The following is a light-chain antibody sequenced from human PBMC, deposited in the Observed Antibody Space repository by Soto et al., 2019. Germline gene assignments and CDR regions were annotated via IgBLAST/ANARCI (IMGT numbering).Light chain of an antibody. Sequence: EIVLTQSPATLSLSPGERATLSCRASQSVSSYLAWYQQKPGQAPRLLIYDASNRATGIPARFSGSGSGTDFTLTISRLEPEVFAVYYCQQGSNWPPGLTFGGGTKVEIK. J-gene: IGKJ4*01. CDR3: QQGSNWPPGLT. CDR2: DAS. CDR1: QSVSSY. V-gene: IGKV3-11*01.